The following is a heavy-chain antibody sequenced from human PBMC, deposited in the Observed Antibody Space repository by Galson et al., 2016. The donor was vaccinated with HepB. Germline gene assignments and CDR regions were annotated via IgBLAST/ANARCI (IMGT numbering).Heavy chain of an antibody. CDR2: IRQDGSDK. Sequence: SLRLSCAASGFTFSNYWMSWVRQAPGKGLEWLANIRQDGSDKQYVDSVKGRFTLSRDNARNSVFLQINSLRAEDTAVYYCVTTTRSSSWDYWGQGTLVTVSS. CDR1: GFTFSNYW. J-gene: IGHJ4*02. D-gene: IGHD6-13*01. V-gene: IGHV3-7*01. CDR3: VTTTRSSSWDY.